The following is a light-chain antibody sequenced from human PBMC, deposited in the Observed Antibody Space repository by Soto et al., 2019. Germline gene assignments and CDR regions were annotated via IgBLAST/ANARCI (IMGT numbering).Light chain of an antibody. CDR1: SSNIGAGYD. CDR2: GXX. V-gene: IGLV1-40*01. CDR3: QSYDSSLSGVV. Sequence: QSVLTQPPSVSGAPGQRVTISCTGSSSNIGAGYDVHWYQQLPGTAPKLLIYGXXNRPXGXXXRXSGSKSGTSASLAITGLQAEDEXXYYCQSYDSSLSGVVFGGGTKLTVL. J-gene: IGLJ2*01.